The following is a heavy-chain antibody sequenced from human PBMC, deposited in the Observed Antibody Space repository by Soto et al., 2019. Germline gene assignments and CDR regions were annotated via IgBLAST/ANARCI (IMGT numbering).Heavy chain of an antibody. CDR2: IKPRSDGGTS. D-gene: IGHD3-16*01. CDR3: TTGLGYYDPYGMDV. Sequence: PGGSLRLSCEVSGITVSDVWMSWVRQAPGKGLECIGRIKPRSDGGTSDDAAPVNGRFTISRDDSQSTLYLQMNSLKIEDTAVYFCTTGLGYYDPYGMDVWGQGTTVTVSS. J-gene: IGHJ6*02. V-gene: IGHV3-15*01. CDR1: GITVSDVW.